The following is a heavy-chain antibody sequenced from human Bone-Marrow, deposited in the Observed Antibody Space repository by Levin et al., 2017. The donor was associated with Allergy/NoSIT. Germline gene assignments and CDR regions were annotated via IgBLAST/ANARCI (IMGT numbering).Heavy chain of an antibody. CDR2: LNPMTAGT. Sequence: PGESLKISCKASGYTFRDHYIHWVRQAPGQGLEWVGWLNPMTAGTMVAHTFQDRITITGDSSDTTAFLELSSLRSDDTATYYCGREASVWYGVTKSPYFYVDVWGKGTAVTVSS. V-gene: IGHV1-2*07. CDR1: GYTFRDHY. D-gene: IGHD3-10*01. CDR3: GREASVWYGVTKSPYFYVDV. J-gene: IGHJ6*04.